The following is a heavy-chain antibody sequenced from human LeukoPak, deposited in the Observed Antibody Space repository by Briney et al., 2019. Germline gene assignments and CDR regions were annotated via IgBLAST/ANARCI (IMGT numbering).Heavy chain of an antibody. J-gene: IGHJ4*02. CDR3: ARSRYSGSYFDY. CDR1: GFTLSSYW. CDR2: INSDGSNT. D-gene: IGHD1-26*01. Sequence: PGGSLCLSCATSGFTLSSYWMHWVHQAPGKGLVWVSRINSDGSNTNYADSVKGRFTISRDNAKNTLYLQMNSLRAEDTAVYYCARSRYSGSYFDYWGQGTLVTVSS. V-gene: IGHV3-74*01.